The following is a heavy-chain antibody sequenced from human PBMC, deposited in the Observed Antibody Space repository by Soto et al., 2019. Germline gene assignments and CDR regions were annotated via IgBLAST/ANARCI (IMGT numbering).Heavy chain of an antibody. Sequence: QVQLVQSGAEVKKPGASVKVSCKASGYTFTSYGISWVRQAPGQGLEWMGWISAYNGNTNYAQKLQGRVTMTTDTATSTAYMELRRLRSDDTAVYYCARTYYYGSGSYYYYYYGMDVWGQGTTVTVSS. CDR2: ISAYNGNT. V-gene: IGHV1-18*01. CDR1: GYTFTSYG. CDR3: ARTYYYGSGSYYYYYYGMDV. D-gene: IGHD3-10*01. J-gene: IGHJ6*02.